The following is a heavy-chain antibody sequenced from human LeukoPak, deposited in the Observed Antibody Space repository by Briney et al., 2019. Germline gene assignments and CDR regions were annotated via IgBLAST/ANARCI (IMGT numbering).Heavy chain of an antibody. D-gene: IGHD3-10*01. Sequence: PGGSLRLSCAAPGFTFSDYYMSWIRQAPGKGLEWVYADSVKGRFTISRDNAKNSLYNSLRAEDTAVYYCARVFEASYDYWGQGTLVTASS. V-gene: IGHV3-11*01. CDR1: GFTFSDYY. J-gene: IGHJ4*02. CDR3: ARVFEASYDY.